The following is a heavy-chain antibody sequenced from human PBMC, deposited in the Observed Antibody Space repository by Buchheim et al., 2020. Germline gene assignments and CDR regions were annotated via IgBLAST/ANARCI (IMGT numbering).Heavy chain of an antibody. Sequence: EVQLVESGGGLVKPGGSLRLSCAASGFTFSSYSMNWVRQAPGKGLEWVSSSSSSSSYIYYADSVKGRFTISRDKAKNSLYLQMNSLRAEDTAVYYCARDANYYDSSGYYYYWGQGTL. V-gene: IGHV3-21*01. CDR2: SSSSSSYI. J-gene: IGHJ4*02. D-gene: IGHD3-22*01. CDR1: GFTFSSYS. CDR3: ARDANYYDSSGYYYY.